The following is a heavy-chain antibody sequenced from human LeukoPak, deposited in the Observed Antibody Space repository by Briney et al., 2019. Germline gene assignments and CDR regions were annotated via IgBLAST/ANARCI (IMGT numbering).Heavy chain of an antibody. Sequence: SETLSLTCTISGGSISGSSYYWGWIRQPPGKGLEWIGSIYYSGSTYYNPSLKSRVIISIDKSKNHFPLKLSSVTAADTAVYYCAKAVTATSGRFSLDYWGQGTLVTVSS. J-gene: IGHJ4*02. CDR2: IYYSGST. CDR1: GGSISGSSYY. D-gene: IGHD2-21*02. V-gene: IGHV4-39*06. CDR3: AKAVTATSGRFSLDY.